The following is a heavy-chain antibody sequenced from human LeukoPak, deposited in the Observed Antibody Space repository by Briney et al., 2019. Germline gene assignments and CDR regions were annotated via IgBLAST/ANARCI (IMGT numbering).Heavy chain of an antibody. CDR3: AKDGRRRKTYYYGSGSYPE. J-gene: IGHJ4*02. V-gene: IGHV3-30*02. CDR1: GITFSSYG. Sequence: PGGSLRLSCAASGITFSSYGMHWVRQAPGKGLEWVVFIRYDGSNKHYADSVKGRFTISRDNSKNTLYLQMNSLRAEDTAVYYCAKDGRRRKTYYYGSGSYPEWGQGTLVTVSS. CDR2: IRYDGSNK. D-gene: IGHD3-10*01.